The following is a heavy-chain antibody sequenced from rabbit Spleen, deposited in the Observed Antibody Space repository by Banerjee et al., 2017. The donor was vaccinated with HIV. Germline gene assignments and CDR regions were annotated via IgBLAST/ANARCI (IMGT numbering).Heavy chain of an antibody. CDR3: ARGSATMTMVITGFYFNL. V-gene: IGHV1S7*01. CDR1: GFSLSSYY. D-gene: IGHD2-1*01. J-gene: IGHJ4*01. CDR2: IDPVFGIT. Sequence: QELVESAGGLVNPGGSLTLTCTASGFSLSSYYMNWVRQAPGKGLEWIGYIDPVFGITYYANWVNGRFSISRENAQNTVFLQMTSLTAADTATYFCARGSATMTMVITGFYFNLWGQGTLVTVS.